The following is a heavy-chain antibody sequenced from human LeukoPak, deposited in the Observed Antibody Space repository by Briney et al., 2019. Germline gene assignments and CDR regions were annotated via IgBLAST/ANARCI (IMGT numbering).Heavy chain of an antibody. V-gene: IGHV3-21*01. D-gene: IGHD3-22*01. CDR2: ISSSSSYI. CDR1: GFTFSSYS. CDR3: ARDLDYYDSSGYYYNDY. Sequence: PGGSLRLSCAASGFTFSSYSMNWVRQAPGKGLEWVSSISSSSSYIYYADSVKGRFTISRDNAKNSLYLQTNSLRAEDTAVYYCARDLDYYDSSGYYYNDYWGQGTLVTVSS. J-gene: IGHJ4*02.